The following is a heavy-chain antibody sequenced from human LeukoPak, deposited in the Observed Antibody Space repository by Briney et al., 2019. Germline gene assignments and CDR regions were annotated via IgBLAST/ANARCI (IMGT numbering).Heavy chain of an antibody. V-gene: IGHV3-11*04. Sequence: GGSLRLFCAASGFTFSSYAMSWIRQAPGKGLEWVSYISSSGSTIYYADSVKGRFTISRDNAKNSLYLQMNSLRAEDTAVYYCARGDFWSGFYTVDWGQGTLVTVSS. CDR1: GFTFSSYA. D-gene: IGHD3-3*01. CDR2: ISSSGSTI. J-gene: IGHJ4*02. CDR3: ARGDFWSGFYTVD.